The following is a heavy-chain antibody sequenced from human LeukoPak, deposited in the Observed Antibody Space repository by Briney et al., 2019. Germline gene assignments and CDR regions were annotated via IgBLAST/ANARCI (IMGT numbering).Heavy chain of an antibody. V-gene: IGHV4-61*02. J-gene: IGHJ4*02. CDR1: GGSISSGSYY. D-gene: IGHD6-6*01. CDR2: IYTSGST. Sequence: SETLSLTCTVSGGSISSGSYYWSWIRQPAGKGLEWIGRIYTSGSTNYNPSLKSRVTISVDTSKNQFSLKLSSVTAADTAVYYCARHQAARRDYWGQGTLVTVSS. CDR3: ARHQAARRDY.